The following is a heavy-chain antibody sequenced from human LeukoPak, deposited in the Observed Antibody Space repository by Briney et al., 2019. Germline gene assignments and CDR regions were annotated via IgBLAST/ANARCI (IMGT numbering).Heavy chain of an antibody. CDR3: AREENTAMVGGGFDY. Sequence: SETLSLTCTVSGGSISSYYWSWIRQPPGKGLEWIGYIYYSGSTNYNPSLKSRVTISVDTSKNQFSLKLSSVTAADTAVYYCAREENTAMVGGGFDYWGQGTLVTVSS. V-gene: IGHV4-59*01. CDR2: IYYSGST. D-gene: IGHD5-18*01. J-gene: IGHJ4*02. CDR1: GGSISSYY.